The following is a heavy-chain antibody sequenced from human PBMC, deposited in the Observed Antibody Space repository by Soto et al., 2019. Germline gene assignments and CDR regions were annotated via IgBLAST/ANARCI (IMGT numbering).Heavy chain of an antibody. CDR1: GGTFSSYT. Sequence: QVQLVQSGAEVKKPGSSVKVSCKASGGTFSSYTISWVRQAPGQGLEWMGRIIPILGIANYAQKFQGRVTITVDNSTSTADMVLSSLRSEDTAVYSCALEGSTVTSGWGQGTLVTVSS. CDR2: IIPILGIA. J-gene: IGHJ4*02. CDR3: ALEGSTVTSG. V-gene: IGHV1-69*02. D-gene: IGHD4-17*01.